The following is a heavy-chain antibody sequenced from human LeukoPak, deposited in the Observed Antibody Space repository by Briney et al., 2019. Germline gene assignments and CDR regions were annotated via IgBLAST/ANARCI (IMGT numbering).Heavy chain of an antibody. Sequence: GGSLRLSCTTSGFIFANYAMAWVRQSPGKGLEWVSTISGSGGDSYNADSVRGRFTISRDNAKNTLNLQMNSLRAEDTAVYYCARDLGQYYDTSDNWFDPWGQGTLVTVSS. CDR3: ARDLGQYYDTSDNWFDP. CDR1: GFIFANYA. J-gene: IGHJ5*02. V-gene: IGHV3-23*01. D-gene: IGHD3-22*01. CDR2: ISGSGGDS.